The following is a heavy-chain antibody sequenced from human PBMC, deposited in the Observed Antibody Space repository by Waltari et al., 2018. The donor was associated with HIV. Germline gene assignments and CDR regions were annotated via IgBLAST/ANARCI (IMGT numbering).Heavy chain of an antibody. Sequence: QLQLQESGPGLVKPSETLSLTCTVSVGSISRSNYYWGWLRQPPGTGLERIGSIYYSGSPYYNPSRKSRVTISIDTSKNQFSMKLSSVTAAGTAVYDWARHRRNDIGDYWGQGTLVTVSS. D-gene: IGHD3-9*01. CDR1: VGSISRSNYY. CDR3: ARHRRNDIGDY. J-gene: IGHJ4*02. CDR2: IYYSGSP. V-gene: IGHV4-39*01.